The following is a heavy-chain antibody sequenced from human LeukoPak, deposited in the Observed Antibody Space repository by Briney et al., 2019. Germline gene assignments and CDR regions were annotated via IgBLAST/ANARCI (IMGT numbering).Heavy chain of an antibody. J-gene: IGHJ4*02. CDR2: ISYDGSNK. Sequence: PGGSLRLSCAASGFTFSSYGMHWVRQAPGKGLEWVAVISYDGSNKYYADSVKGRFTISRDNSKNTLYLQMNSLRAEDRAVYYCAKGLYCGGGSCLFDYWGQGTLVTVSS. CDR3: AKGLYCGGGSCLFDY. D-gene: IGHD2-15*01. V-gene: IGHV3-30*18. CDR1: GFTFSSYG.